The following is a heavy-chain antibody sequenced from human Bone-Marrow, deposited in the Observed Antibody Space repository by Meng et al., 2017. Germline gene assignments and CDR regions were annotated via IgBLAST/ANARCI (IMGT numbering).Heavy chain of an antibody. CDR1: GFTFSSYA. D-gene: IGHD6-19*01. CDR3: ARAGYSSGWFAVRTAYYYGMDV. Sequence: GGSLRLSCAASGFTFSSYAMHWVRQAPGKGLEWVAVISYDGSNKYYADSVKGRFTISRDNSKNTLYLQMNSLRAEDTAVYYCARAGYSSGWFAVRTAYYYGMDVWGLGTTVTVSS. J-gene: IGHJ6*02. CDR2: ISYDGSNK. V-gene: IGHV3-30*04.